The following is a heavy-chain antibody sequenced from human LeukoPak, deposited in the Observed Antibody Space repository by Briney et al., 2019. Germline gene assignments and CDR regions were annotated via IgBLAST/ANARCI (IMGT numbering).Heavy chain of an antibody. V-gene: IGHV4-34*01. CDR2: INHSGST. J-gene: IGHJ4*02. CDR3: ARDPTRELLPGYYFDY. CDR1: GGSLSGYY. D-gene: IGHD1-26*01. Sequence: SETLSLTCVVYGGSLSGYYWSWIRQPPRKGLGWIGEINHSGSTNYNPSLKSRVTISVDTSKNQFSLKLSSVTAADTAVYYCARDPTRELLPGYYFDYWGQGTLVTVSS.